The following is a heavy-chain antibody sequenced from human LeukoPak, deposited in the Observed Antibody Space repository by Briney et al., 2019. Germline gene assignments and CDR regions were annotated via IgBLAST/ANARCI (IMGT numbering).Heavy chain of an antibody. Sequence: GGSLRLSCAASGFTFSSYGMHWVRQAPGKGLEWVAFIRYDGSNKYYADSVKGRLTISRDNSENSLYLQMNSLKVEDTAVYYCARDASDFWSGYYPFDYWGQGTLVTVSS. D-gene: IGHD3-3*01. CDR2: IRYDGSNK. J-gene: IGHJ4*02. V-gene: IGHV3-30*02. CDR3: ARDASDFWSGYYPFDY. CDR1: GFTFSSYG.